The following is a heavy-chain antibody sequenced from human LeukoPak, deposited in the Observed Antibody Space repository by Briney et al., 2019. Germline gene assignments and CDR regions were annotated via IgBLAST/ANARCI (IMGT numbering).Heavy chain of an antibody. Sequence: GRSLRLSCAASGFTFSSYGMHWVRQAPGKGLEWVAVIWYDGSNKYHADSVKGRFTISRDNSKNTLYLQMNSLRAEDTAVYYCARADGWLVGVSYWGQGTLVTVSS. CDR2: IWYDGSNK. J-gene: IGHJ4*02. CDR1: GFTFSSYG. V-gene: IGHV3-33*01. D-gene: IGHD6-19*01. CDR3: ARADGWLVGVSY.